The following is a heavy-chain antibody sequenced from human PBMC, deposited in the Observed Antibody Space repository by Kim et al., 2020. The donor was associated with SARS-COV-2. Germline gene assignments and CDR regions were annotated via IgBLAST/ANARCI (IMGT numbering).Heavy chain of an antibody. CDR2: IYYSGST. CDR1: GGSVSSGSYY. Sequence: SETLSLTCTVSGGSVSSGSYYWSWIRQPPWKGLEWIGYIYYSGSTNYNPSLKSRVTISVDTSKNQFSLKLSSVTAADTAVYYCARAGAGRNRWEPSESYDYWGRGTLVTVSS. V-gene: IGHV4-61*01. J-gene: IGHJ4*02. D-gene: IGHD1-26*01. CDR3: ARAGAGRNRWEPSESYDY.